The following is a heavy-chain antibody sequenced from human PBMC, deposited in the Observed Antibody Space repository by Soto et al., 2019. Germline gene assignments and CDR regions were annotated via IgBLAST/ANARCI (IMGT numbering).Heavy chain of an antibody. J-gene: IGHJ6*02. Sequence: EVQLVESGGDLLQPGRSLRLSCAASGFSFGDYAMHWVRQAPGKGLEWVSGISWKSGSIGYADSVKGRFTISRDNAKNSLYLQMNSLRAEDTALYYCAKSTGGTANGLDVWGQGTTVTVSS. V-gene: IGHV3-9*01. CDR2: ISWKSGSI. CDR3: AKSTGGTANGLDV. CDR1: GFSFGDYA. D-gene: IGHD2-8*02.